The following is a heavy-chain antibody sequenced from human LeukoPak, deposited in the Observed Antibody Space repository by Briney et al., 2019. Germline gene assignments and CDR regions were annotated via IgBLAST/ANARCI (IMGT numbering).Heavy chain of an antibody. D-gene: IGHD2-15*01. CDR3: AGDYCSGGSCYSVAY. Sequence: ASVKVSCKASGYTFTSYGISWVRQAPGQGLEWMGWISAYNGNTNYAQKLQGRVTMTTDTSTSTAYMELSRLRSDDTAVYYCAGDYCSGGSCYSVAYWGQGTLVTVSS. CDR2: ISAYNGNT. CDR1: GYTFTSYG. J-gene: IGHJ4*02. V-gene: IGHV1-18*01.